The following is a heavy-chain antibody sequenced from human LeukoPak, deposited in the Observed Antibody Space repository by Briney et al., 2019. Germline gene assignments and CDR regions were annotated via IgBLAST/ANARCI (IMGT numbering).Heavy chain of an antibody. D-gene: IGHD5-18*01. J-gene: IGHJ4*02. CDR1: GGSISSGSYY. V-gene: IGHV4-61*01. CDR2: IYYSGST. Sequence: KPSQTLSLTCTVSGGSISSGSYYWSWIRQPPGKGLEWIGYIYYSGSTNYNPSLKSRVTISVDTSKNQFSLRLSSVTTADTAVYYCARDTSMAAFDYWGQGTLVTVSS. CDR3: ARDTSMAAFDY.